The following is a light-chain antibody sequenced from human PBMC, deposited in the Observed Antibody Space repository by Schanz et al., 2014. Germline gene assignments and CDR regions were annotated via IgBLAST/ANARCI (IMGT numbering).Light chain of an antibody. CDR3: QQCDNLPFT. J-gene: IGKJ3*01. V-gene: IGKV1-33*01. Sequence: DIQMTQSPSSLSASVGDRVTITCQASQDVNNYVNWYQQKPGTAPKLLIYDASNLETGVPSRFSGGGSGTHFTFTISSLQPEDLATYYCQQCDNLPFTFGPGTKIEI. CDR2: DAS. CDR1: QDVNNY.